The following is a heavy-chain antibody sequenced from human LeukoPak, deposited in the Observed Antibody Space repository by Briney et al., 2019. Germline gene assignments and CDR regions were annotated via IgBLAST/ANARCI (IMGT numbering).Heavy chain of an antibody. CDR1: GGSISSYY. J-gene: IGHJ5*02. V-gene: IGHV4-59*01. CDR2: IYYSGST. CDR3: ARDPGNL. Sequence: SETLSLTCTVSGGSISSYYLSWIRQPPGKGLEWIGYIYYSGSTNYNPSLKSRVTISVDTSKNQFSLKLSSVTAADTAVYYCARDPGNLWGQGTLVTVSS.